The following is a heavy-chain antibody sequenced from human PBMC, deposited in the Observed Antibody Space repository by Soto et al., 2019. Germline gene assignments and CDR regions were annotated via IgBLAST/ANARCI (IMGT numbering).Heavy chain of an antibody. CDR3: ARGYSSSWYYFDY. CDR1: GYTFTGYY. CDR2: INPNSGGT. V-gene: IGHV1-2*02. D-gene: IGHD6-13*01. Sequence: ASVKVSCKASGYTFTGYYMHWVRQAPGQGLEWMGWINPNSGGTNYAQKFQGGVTMTRDTSISTAYMELSRLRSDDTAVYYCARGYSSSWYYFDYWGQGTLVTVSS. J-gene: IGHJ4*02.